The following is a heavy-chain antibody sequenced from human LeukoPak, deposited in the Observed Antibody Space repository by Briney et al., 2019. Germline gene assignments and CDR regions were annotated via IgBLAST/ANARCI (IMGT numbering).Heavy chain of an antibody. D-gene: IGHD4-11*01. CDR2: IYPGDSDT. CDR1: GYSFTNYW. CDR3: ARLVVATTLTTGWFDP. Sequence: GESLKISCQGSGYSFTNYWIGWVRQMPGKGLEWTGIIYPGDSDTRYSPSFQGQVTISADKSISTAYLQWSSLKASDTAMYYCARLVVATTLTTGWFDPWGQGTLVTVSS. V-gene: IGHV5-51*01. J-gene: IGHJ5*02.